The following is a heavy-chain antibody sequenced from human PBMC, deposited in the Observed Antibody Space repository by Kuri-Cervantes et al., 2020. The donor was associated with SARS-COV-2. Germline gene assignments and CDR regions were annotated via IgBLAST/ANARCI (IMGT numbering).Heavy chain of an antibody. J-gene: IGHJ3*02. D-gene: IGHD1-26*01. CDR2: ISAYNGNT. CDR1: GYTFTSYG. Sequence: ASVKVSCKASGYTFTSYGISWVRQAPGQGLEWMGWISAYNGNTNYAQKLQGRVTMTTDTSTSTAYMELRSLRSDDTAVYYCARALVGATFEGAFDIWGQRTMVTVSS. CDR3: ARALVGATFEGAFDI. V-gene: IGHV1-18*04.